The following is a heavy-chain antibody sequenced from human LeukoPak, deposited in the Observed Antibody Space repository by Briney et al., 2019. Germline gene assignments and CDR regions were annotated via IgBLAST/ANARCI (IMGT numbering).Heavy chain of an antibody. CDR3: AREAGGYCSGGSCSRREAFDI. Sequence: GGSLRLSCAVSGLNVTFNHMTWVRQTPGKGLEWVSVIYSGGTTHYANSVKGRFTVSRDKFKNILYLQMNSLRAEDTALYYCAREAGGYCSGGSCSRREAFDIWGQGTMVTVSS. D-gene: IGHD2-15*01. V-gene: IGHV3-53*01. CDR2: IYSGGTT. CDR1: GLNVTFNH. J-gene: IGHJ3*02.